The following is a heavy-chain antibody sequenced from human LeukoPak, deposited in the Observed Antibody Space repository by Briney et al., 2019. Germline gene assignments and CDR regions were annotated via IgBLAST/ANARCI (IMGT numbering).Heavy chain of an antibody. Sequence: PSETLSLTCVVYGGSFSGNYWSWIRQPPGKGLEWIGDINHGGSTNYNPSLKSRVTISVDTSKNQFSLKLSSVTAADTAVYYCARNFNYWGQGTLVTVSS. CDR1: GGSFSGNY. J-gene: IGHJ4*02. CDR2: INHGGST. V-gene: IGHV4-34*01. CDR3: ARNFNY.